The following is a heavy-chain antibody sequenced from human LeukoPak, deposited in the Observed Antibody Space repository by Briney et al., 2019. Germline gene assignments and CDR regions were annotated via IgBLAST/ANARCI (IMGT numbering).Heavy chain of an antibody. V-gene: IGHV3-21*01. CDR1: GFTFSSYA. Sequence: GGSLRLSCAASGFTFSSYAMSWVRQAPGKGLEWVSSISSSSSYIYYADSVKGRFTIPRDNAKNSLYLQMNSLRAEDTAVYYCARDGYFEWSSGILTGYSYYFDYWGQGTLVTVSS. CDR2: ISSSSSYI. J-gene: IGHJ4*02. CDR3: ARDGYFEWSSGILTGYSYYFDY. D-gene: IGHD3-9*01.